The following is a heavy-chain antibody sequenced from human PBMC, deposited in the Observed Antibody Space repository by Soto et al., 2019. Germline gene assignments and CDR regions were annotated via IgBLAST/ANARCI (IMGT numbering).Heavy chain of an antibody. CDR1: GLSLSTSGVA. Sequence: QTTLKESGPTLVKPTQTLTLTCTFSGLSLSTSGVAVGWIRQPPVKALEWLALLYWNDDKRYSPALKSSLTITNDTYKNQVVLTMTNVDPVDTATYFCAHSVSTPDPRDAFDVWGQGTMVTLSS. J-gene: IGHJ3*01. CDR2: LYWNDDK. CDR3: AHSVSTPDPRDAFDV. V-gene: IGHV2-5*01.